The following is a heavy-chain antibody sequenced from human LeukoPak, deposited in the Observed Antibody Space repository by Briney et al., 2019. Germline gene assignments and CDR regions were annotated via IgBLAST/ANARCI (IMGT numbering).Heavy chain of an antibody. CDR1: GFTFSNYW. CDR3: AREIPAATVLHDC. Sequence: GGSLRLSCAASGFTFSNYWMSWVRQAPGKGLEWVANIKEDGSSKNYVDSVKGRFTISRDNAKNSLYLQMNSLRAEDTAFYYCAREIPAATVLHDCWGQGTLVTVSS. D-gene: IGHD4-11*01. V-gene: IGHV3-7*01. CDR2: IKEDGSSK. J-gene: IGHJ4*02.